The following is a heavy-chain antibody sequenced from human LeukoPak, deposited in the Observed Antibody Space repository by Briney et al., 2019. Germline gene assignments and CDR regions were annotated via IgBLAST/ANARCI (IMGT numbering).Heavy chain of an antibody. D-gene: IGHD2-15*01. CDR1: GSTFSSYW. V-gene: IGHV3-7*01. Sequence: GGSLRLSCAASGSTFSSYWMSWVRQAPGKGLEWVANIKQDGSEKYYVDSVKGRFTISRDNAKNSLYLQMNSLRAEDTAVYYCARDPCCSGGSLYGMDVWGQGTTVTVSS. J-gene: IGHJ6*02. CDR2: IKQDGSEK. CDR3: ARDPCCSGGSLYGMDV.